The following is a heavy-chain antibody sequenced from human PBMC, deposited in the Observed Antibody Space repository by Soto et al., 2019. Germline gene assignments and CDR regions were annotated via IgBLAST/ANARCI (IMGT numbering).Heavy chain of an antibody. V-gene: IGHV3-30-3*01. J-gene: IGHJ6*02. D-gene: IGHD2-8*01. CDR3: ARDYNIVLMVYAIKAYYYGMDV. CDR2: ISYDGSNK. Sequence: GGSLRLSCAASRFTFSSYSMHWVRQGPGKGLELVAVISYDGSNKYYADSVKGRFTISRDNSKNTLYLQMNSLRAEDTAVYYCARDYNIVLMVYAIKAYYYGMDVWGQGTTVTVSS. CDR1: RFTFSSYS.